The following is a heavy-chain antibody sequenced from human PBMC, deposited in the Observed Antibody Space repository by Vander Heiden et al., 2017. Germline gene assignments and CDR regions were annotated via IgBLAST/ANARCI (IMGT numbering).Heavy chain of an antibody. CDR3: ARTTEGGHPRLFEY. Sequence: QLHLQESGPGLVKPSETLSLTCPVSGASISGDGSYWGWIRQPPGKGLEWIANINYRGNTYYNPSLKSRVTISADTSKNQFSLDLNFVTAADTAVYYCARTTEGGHPRLFEYWGQGTLATVSS. V-gene: IGHV4-39*01. CDR2: INYRGNT. CDR1: GASISGDGSY. D-gene: IGHD2-15*01. J-gene: IGHJ4*02.